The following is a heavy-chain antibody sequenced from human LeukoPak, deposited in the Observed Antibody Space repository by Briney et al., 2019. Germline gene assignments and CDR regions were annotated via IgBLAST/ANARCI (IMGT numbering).Heavy chain of an antibody. CDR3: ARTLNYYGSSYTEALDAFDI. CDR1: GGSISSSTYF. D-gene: IGHD3-22*01. J-gene: IGHJ3*02. Sequence: SETLSLTCTVSGGSISSSTYFWGWIRQPPGKGLEWIGTIYYSGSTYYNPSLKSRVTISVDSSKNQFSLRLSSVTAADTAVYYCARTLNYYGSSYTEALDAFDIWGQGTMVTVSS. CDR2: IYYSGST. V-gene: IGHV4-39*07.